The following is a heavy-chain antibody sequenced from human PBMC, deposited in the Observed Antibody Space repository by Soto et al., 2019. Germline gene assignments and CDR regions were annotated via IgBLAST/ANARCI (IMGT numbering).Heavy chain of an antibody. CDR2: ITSSGSEV. J-gene: IGHJ4*02. V-gene: IGHV3-23*01. Sequence: VQLLESGGGLVQPGGSLRLSWAASGFTFSCSAMTWVRQAPGKWLEYVSSITSSGSEVFHAASGKGRFTMSTDNSTHMLYLQMNSLRAEDTAVYYCAIEGCARGWYWDSWGPGALVTVSS. CDR3: AIEGCARGWYWDS. D-gene: IGHD6-19*01. CDR1: GFTFSCSA.